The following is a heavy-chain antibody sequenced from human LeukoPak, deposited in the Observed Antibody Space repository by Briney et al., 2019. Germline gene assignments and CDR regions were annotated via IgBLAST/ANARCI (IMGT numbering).Heavy chain of an antibody. CDR3: VRDGGVSGYDLLDY. CDR2: INQDGSKE. V-gene: IGHV3-7*01. Sequence: GGSLRLSCTASGFTFSNYWMTWVRQAPGNGLEWVAHINQDGSKEYYMDSVKARFTISRDNAKNSLSLQMNSLRAEDTAVYYCVRDGGVSGYDLLDYWGQGTLVTVSS. J-gene: IGHJ4*02. D-gene: IGHD5-12*01. CDR1: GFTFSNYW.